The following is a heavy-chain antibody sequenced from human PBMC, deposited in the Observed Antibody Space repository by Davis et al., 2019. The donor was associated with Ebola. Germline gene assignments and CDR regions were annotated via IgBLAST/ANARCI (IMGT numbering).Heavy chain of an antibody. Sequence: HTGGSLRLSCAASGFTFSSYWMHWVRQAPGKGLVWVSRINSDGSSITYADSVKGRFTISRDNAKNTLYLQMNSLRAEDTAVYYCSVTTIYYYYGMDVWGQGTTVTVSS. CDR1: GFTFSSYW. CDR3: SVTTIYYYYGMDV. V-gene: IGHV3-74*01. D-gene: IGHD4-17*01. CDR2: INSDGSSI. J-gene: IGHJ6*02.